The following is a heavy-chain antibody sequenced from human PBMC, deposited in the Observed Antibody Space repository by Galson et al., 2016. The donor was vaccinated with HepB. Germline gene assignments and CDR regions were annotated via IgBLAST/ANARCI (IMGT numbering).Heavy chain of an antibody. J-gene: IGHJ6*02. Sequence: SVKVSCKASGYTFTNYFIHWVRQAPGQGLEWMGIINPSGGSTSYAQKFQGRVTLTSDTSTSTVSLDLSSLTSEDTALYYCARTLDYYHAMDGWGQGTTVTVSS. CDR1: GYTFTNYF. CDR3: ARTLDYYHAMDG. CDR2: INPSGGST. V-gene: IGHV1-46*01.